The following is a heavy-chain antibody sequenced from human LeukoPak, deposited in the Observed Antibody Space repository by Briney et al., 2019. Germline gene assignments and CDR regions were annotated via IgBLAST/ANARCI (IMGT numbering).Heavy chain of an antibody. V-gene: IGHV1-18*01. J-gene: IGHJ4*02. Sequence: ASVKVSCKASGGTFSSYAISWVRQAPGQGLEWMGWISAYNGNTNYAQKLQGRVTMTTDTSTSTAYMELRSLRSDDTAVYYCAIHDYSNRVDFDYWGQGTLVTVSS. CDR2: ISAYNGNT. CDR3: AIHDYSNRVDFDY. D-gene: IGHD4-11*01. CDR1: GGTFSSYA.